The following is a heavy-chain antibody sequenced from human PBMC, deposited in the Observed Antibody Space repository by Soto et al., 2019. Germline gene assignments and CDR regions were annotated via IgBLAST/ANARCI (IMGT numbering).Heavy chain of an antibody. CDR1: GFTFSSYD. CDR2: IGTAGDT. V-gene: IGHV3-13*01. CDR3: ARWSGSFTYGMDV. Sequence: GGSLRLSCAASGFTFSSYDMHWVRQATGKGLEWGSAIGTAGDTYYPGSVKGRFTISRENAKNSLYLQMNSLRAGDTAVYYCARWSGSFTYGMDVWGQGTTVTVS. D-gene: IGHD1-26*01. J-gene: IGHJ6*02.